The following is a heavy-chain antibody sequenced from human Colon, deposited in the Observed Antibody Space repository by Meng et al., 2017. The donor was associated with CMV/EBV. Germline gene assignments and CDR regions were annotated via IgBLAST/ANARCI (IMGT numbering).Heavy chain of an antibody. CDR3: GTFGGDFDY. J-gene: IGHJ4*02. CDR2: INPYSGDT. V-gene: IGHV1-2*02. CDR1: GYTFPGYL. Sequence: QSGDEMRQLGSSVKLPCKASGYTFPGYLIHWVRQAPGQGLEWMGWINPYSGDTIYAQKFEVGVTMTRDASITTAYLELSSLKSDDTAVYYCGTFGGDFDYWGQGTLVTVSS. D-gene: IGHD3-3*01.